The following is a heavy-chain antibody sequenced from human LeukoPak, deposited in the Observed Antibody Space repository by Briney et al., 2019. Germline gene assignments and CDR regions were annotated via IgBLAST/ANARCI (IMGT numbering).Heavy chain of an antibody. V-gene: IGHV4-59*08. J-gene: IGHJ5*02. CDR3: ASQNGYSSSWYWFDP. CDR1: GGSISNYY. CDR2: IYYSGST. D-gene: IGHD6-13*01. Sequence: PSETLSLTCTVSGGSISNYYWSWLRQPPGKGLEWIGYIYYSGSTNYNPSLKSRVTVSVDTSKNQFSLKLSSVTAADTAVYYCASQNGYSSSWYWFDPWGQGTLVTVSS.